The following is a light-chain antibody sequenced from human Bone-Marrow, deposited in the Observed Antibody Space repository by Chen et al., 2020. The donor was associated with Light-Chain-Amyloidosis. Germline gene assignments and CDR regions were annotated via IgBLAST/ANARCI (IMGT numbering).Light chain of an antibody. CDR1: SGHSSYA. CDR3: QTWDTGIWV. J-gene: IGLJ3*02. Sequence: QLVLTHSPSASASLGASVKLTCTLSSGHSSYAIAWHQQHPEKGPRYLMKLNSDGSHTKGDGIPDRFSGSSSGAERYLTISSLQSEDEADYYCQTWDTGIWVFGGGTKLTVL. V-gene: IGLV4-69*01. CDR2: LNSDGSH.